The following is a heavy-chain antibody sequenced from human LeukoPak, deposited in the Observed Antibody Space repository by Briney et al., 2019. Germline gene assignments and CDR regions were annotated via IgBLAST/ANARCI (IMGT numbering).Heavy chain of an antibody. CDR3: ARGPPFRVTSPVDYYYDMDV. CDR1: GCTFTGYY. Sequence: ASVTVSCMACGCTFTGYYMHWLRQAPGQGLEWMGWVNHNSGGTHYAQKFQGRVTMTSDTSISTAYMELSRLSSDDTAVYYGARGPPFRVTSPVDYYYDMDVWGKGTTVTVSS. CDR2: VNHNSGGT. J-gene: IGHJ6*03. V-gene: IGHV1-2*02. D-gene: IGHD4-11*01.